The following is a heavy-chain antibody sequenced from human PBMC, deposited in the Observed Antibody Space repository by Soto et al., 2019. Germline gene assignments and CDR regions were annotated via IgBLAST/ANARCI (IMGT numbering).Heavy chain of an antibody. D-gene: IGHD2-2*01. Sequence: PGGSLRLSCAGSGFTLKNYGMHWVRQAPGKGLEWVASVSSDGSNKYYADSVKGRFTISRDNSKSTLYLQVDSLRGDDTAVYYCAKDRVIQLLPIWPDPWGQGTLVTVSS. J-gene: IGHJ5*02. CDR1: GFTLKNYG. CDR3: AKDRVIQLLPIWPDP. CDR2: VSSDGSNK. V-gene: IGHV3-30*18.